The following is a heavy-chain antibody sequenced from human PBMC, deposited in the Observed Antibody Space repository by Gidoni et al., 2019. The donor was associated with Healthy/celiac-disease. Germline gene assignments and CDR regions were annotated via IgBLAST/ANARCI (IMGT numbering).Heavy chain of an antibody. J-gene: IGHJ4*02. CDR2: SRSKAYGGTT. D-gene: IGHD3-22*01. V-gene: IGHV3-49*05. CDR3: TREGPDYYDSSGVGDY. Sequence: EVQLVESGGGLVKPGRSLRLSCTASGFTFGAYAMSWFRQAPGKGLEWVGFSRSKAYGGTTEYAASVKGRFTISRDDSKSIAYLQMNSLKTEDTAVYYCTREGPDYYDSSGVGDYWGQGTLVTASS. CDR1: GFTFGAYA.